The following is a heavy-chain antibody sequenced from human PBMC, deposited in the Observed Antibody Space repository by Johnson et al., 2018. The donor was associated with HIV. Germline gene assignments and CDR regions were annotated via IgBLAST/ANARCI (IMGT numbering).Heavy chain of an antibody. CDR3: ARTARRYFVDAFDI. D-gene: IGHD3-9*01. Sequence: QEKLVESGGGLVKPGGSLRLSCAASGFTFSDYYMSWIRQAPGKGLEWVSYISSSGSTIYYADSVKGRFTISRDNAKNSLYLQMNSLRAEDTAVYYCARTARRYFVDAFDIWGQGTMVTVSS. CDR1: GFTFSDYY. J-gene: IGHJ3*02. V-gene: IGHV3-11*01. CDR2: ISSSGSTI.